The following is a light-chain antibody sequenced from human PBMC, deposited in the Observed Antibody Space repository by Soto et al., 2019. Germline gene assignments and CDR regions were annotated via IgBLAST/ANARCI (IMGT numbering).Light chain of an antibody. Sequence: QSALTQPRSVSGSPGQSVTISCTGTSSDVGGYNYVSWYQHNPGKAPKLMIFDVSARPSGVPDRFSGSKSANTASLTISGLQAEDEADYYCSSYAGSSNVFGTGTKLTVL. CDR1: SSDVGGYNY. CDR2: DVS. J-gene: IGLJ1*01. V-gene: IGLV2-11*01. CDR3: SSYAGSSNV.